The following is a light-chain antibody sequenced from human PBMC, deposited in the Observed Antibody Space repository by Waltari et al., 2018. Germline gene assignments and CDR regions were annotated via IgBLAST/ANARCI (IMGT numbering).Light chain of an antibody. Sequence: QTVVNQEPSLTVSPGGTITLTCPSSTGAVTSGPYPNWFQQKPGQAPRALIYKTSNKHSRTPARFSGSLLGGKAALTLSGVQPEDEAEYYCLLYYGGLWVLGGGTKLTVL. CDR1: TGAVTSGPY. CDR2: KTS. V-gene: IGLV7-43*01. J-gene: IGLJ3*02. CDR3: LLYYGGLWV.